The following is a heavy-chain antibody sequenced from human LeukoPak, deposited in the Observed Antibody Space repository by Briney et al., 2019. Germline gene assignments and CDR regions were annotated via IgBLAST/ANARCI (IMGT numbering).Heavy chain of an antibody. J-gene: IGHJ5*02. CDR2: IHPNTGAT. D-gene: IGHD6-6*01. V-gene: IGHV1-2*02. CDR3: TRVQWAYSSSSGDSWFDP. CDR1: GYTFTGYY. Sequence: GASVKVSCKASGYTFTGYYMHWVRQAPGQGLEWMGSIHPNTGATNYAQKFQGRVTMTRDTSISTGYMELRRLRFDDTAVYYCTRVQWAYSSSSGDSWFDPWGQGTLVTVSS.